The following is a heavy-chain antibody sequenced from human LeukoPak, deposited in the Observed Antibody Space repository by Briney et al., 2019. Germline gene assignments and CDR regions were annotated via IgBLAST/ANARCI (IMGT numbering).Heavy chain of an antibody. CDR2: ISSSSSYI. V-gene: IGHV3-21*01. Sequence: GGSLRLSCAASGFTFSSYSMNWVRQAPGKGLEWVSSISSSSSYIYYADSVKGRFTISRDNAKNSLYLQMNSLRAEDTAVYYCARDRGSSTSCYSYRGQGTLVTVSS. J-gene: IGHJ4*02. CDR3: ARDRGSSTSCYSY. D-gene: IGHD2-2*01. CDR1: GFTFSSYS.